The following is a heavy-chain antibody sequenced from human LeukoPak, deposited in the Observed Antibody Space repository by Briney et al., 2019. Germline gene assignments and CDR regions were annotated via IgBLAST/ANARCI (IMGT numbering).Heavy chain of an antibody. CDR3: ARSADIAAAGTLGMDV. D-gene: IGHD6-13*01. CDR1: GASISSSSDY. CDR2: IYNSGST. V-gene: IGHV4-39*01. J-gene: IGHJ6*02. Sequence: SETLSLTCTVSGASISSSSDYWGWIRQPPGKGLEWIGHIYNSGSTFYNPSLKSRVTISVDTSKSQFSLKVTSVTAADTAVYYCARSADIAAAGTLGMDVWGQGTTVTVSS.